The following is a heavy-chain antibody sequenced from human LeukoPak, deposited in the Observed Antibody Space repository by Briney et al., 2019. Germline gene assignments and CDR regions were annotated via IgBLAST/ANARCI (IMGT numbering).Heavy chain of an antibody. V-gene: IGHV3-15*01. CDR2: IKSKADGETT. CDR3: AIREPNYASYDLDY. CDR1: RFTFSKAW. D-gene: IGHD4/OR15-4a*01. J-gene: IGHJ4*02. Sequence: GVSLRLSCAASRFTFSKAWMNWVRQAPGKGLEGVSRIKSKADGETTDYAATVKGRFTISRDDSNNMVYLQMNSLKVEDTAIYYCAIREPNYASYDLDYWGKGTLVTVSS.